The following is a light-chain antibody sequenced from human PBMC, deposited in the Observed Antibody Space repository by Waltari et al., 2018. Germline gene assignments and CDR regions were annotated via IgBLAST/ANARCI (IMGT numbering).Light chain of an antibody. V-gene: IGLV2-11*01. CDR3: CSYAGGDTVV. CDR1: SRDVGGYKY. J-gene: IGLJ2*01. Sequence: QSALTQPRSVPAPPGQSVTSPCPGTSRDVGGYKYVSWYQQHPGKSPKLMIADVTERPSGVPERFSGSKSGNTASLTISGLQAEDEGDYYCCSYAGGDTVVFGGGTKLTVL. CDR2: DVT.